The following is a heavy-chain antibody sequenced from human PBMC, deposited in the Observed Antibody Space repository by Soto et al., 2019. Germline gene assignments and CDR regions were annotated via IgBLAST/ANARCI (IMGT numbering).Heavy chain of an antibody. D-gene: IGHD3-22*01. CDR2: IIPIFGTA. V-gene: IGHV1-69*13. CDR3: ARAGLDYYDSSGYSFAY. CDR1: GGPVSRYA. J-gene: IGHJ4*02. Sequence: SVKVSCKASGGPVSRYAIILVRQAPGQGLEWMGGIIPIFGTANYAQKFQGRVTITADESTSTAYMELSSLRSEDTAVYYCARAGLDYYDSSGYSFAYWGREPWSPSPQ.